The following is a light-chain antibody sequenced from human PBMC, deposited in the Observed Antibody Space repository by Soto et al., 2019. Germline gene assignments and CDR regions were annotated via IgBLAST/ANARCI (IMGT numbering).Light chain of an antibody. CDR2: GSS. CDR1: QSVSSN. Sequence: EIVMTQSPATLSVSPGERATLSCRASQSVSSNLAWYQQKPGQAPRLLIYGSSTTATSIPASFSGSGSGTEFNLTISSLQSEDFAVYYCQQYYNWPYTFGQGTNLEIK. CDR3: QQYYNWPYT. V-gene: IGKV3-15*01. J-gene: IGKJ2*01.